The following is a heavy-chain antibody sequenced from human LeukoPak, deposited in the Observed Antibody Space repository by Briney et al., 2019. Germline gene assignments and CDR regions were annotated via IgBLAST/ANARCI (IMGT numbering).Heavy chain of an antibody. CDR3: AKDKGIAVAGTGYFDY. CDR1: GFTFDDYA. V-gene: IGHV3-9*01. J-gene: IGHJ4*02. CDR2: ISWNSGSI. Sequence: GRSLRLSCAASGFTFDDYAMHWVRQAPGKGLEWVSGISWNSGSIGYADSVKGRFTISRDNAKNSLYLQMNSLRAEDTALYYCAKDKGIAVAGTGYFDYWGQGTRVTVSS. D-gene: IGHD6-19*01.